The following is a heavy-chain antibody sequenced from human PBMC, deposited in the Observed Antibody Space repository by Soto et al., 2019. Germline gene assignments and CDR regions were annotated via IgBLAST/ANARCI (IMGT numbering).Heavy chain of an antibody. V-gene: IGHV3-9*01. CDR1: GFIFDDFA. CDR2: ISWNSDSI. CDR3: TKVGGLYDFWSGPFHFDL. Sequence: EAQLVESGGGLVQPGRSLRISCAGSGFIFDDFAIHWVRQAPGKGLEWVSGISWNSDSIGYADSVKGRFTSSRDNTKNALYLQMNSLRVEDTALYYCTKVGGLYDFWSGPFHFDLWGQGTLVTVSS. D-gene: IGHD3-3*01. J-gene: IGHJ4*02.